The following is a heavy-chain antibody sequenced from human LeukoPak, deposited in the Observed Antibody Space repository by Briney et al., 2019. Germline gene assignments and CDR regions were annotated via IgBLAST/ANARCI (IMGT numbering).Heavy chain of an antibody. V-gene: IGHV3-30*18. CDR3: AKYGSYNYYDRSPDY. J-gene: IGHJ4*02. Sequence: GGSLRLSCAASGFTFSSYGMHWVRQAPGKGLEWVAVISYDGSNKYYADSVKGRFTISRDNSKNTLYLQMNSLRAEDTAVYFCAKYGSYNYYDRSPDYWGQGTLATVSS. CDR1: GFTFSSYG. CDR2: ISYDGSNK. D-gene: IGHD3-22*01.